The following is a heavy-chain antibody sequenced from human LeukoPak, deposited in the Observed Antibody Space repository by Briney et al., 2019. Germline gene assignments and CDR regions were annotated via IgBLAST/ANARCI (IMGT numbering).Heavy chain of an antibody. D-gene: IGHD2-2*01. V-gene: IGHV6-1*01. Sequence: SQTLSLTCAISGDSVSSNRVTWNWIRQSPSRGLEWLGRTYYRSTWYNDYAVSVRGRITVNPDISKNQFSLHLNSVTPEDTAVYYCARRLTQYDCFDPWGQGILVTVSS. J-gene: IGHJ5*02. CDR3: ARRLTQYDCFDP. CDR1: GDSVSSNRVT. CDR2: TYYRSTWYN.